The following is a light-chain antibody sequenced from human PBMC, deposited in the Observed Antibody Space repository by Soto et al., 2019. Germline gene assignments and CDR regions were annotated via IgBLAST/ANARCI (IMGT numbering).Light chain of an antibody. J-gene: IGLJ2*01. CDR1: SSDVGGYNY. CDR2: EVS. V-gene: IGLV2-8*01. Sequence: QSALTQPPSASGSPGQSVTISCTGTSSDVGGYNYVSWYQQHPGKAPKLMIYEVSKRPSGVPDRFSGSKSGNTASLTVSGLQVEDEADYYCSSYAGRVFGGGTKLTVL. CDR3: SSYAGRV.